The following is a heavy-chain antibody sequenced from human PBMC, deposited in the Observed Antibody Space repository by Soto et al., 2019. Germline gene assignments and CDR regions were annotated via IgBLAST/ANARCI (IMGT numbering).Heavy chain of an antibody. J-gene: IGHJ6*02. CDR1: GFTVSSNY. CDR3: ARLLYDFWSGYQPHYYYGMDV. V-gene: IGHV3-53*01. Sequence: LRLSCAASGFTVSSNYMSWVRQAPGKGLEWVSVIYSGGSTYYADSVKGRFTISRDNSKNTLYLQMNSLRAEDTAVYYCARLLYDFWSGYQPHYYYGMDVWGQGTTVTVSS. CDR2: IYSGGST. D-gene: IGHD3-3*01.